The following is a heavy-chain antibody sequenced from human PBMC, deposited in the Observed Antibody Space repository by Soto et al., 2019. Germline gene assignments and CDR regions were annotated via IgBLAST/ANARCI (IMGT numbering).Heavy chain of an antibody. V-gene: IGHV3-23*01. CDR1: GFTFSSYS. CDR3: AKGGVRELRFLECDNRHYYGMDV. D-gene: IGHD3-3*01. J-gene: IGHJ6*02. CDR2: ISGSVGST. Sequence: VGLSCAASGFTFSSYSMSWVLQGPGKGLEWVSAISGSVGSTYYADSVKGPFTIYRDNSKNTPYLQMNSPRAEDTAVYYCAKGGVRELRFLECDNRHYYGMDVGGQGTTVTV.